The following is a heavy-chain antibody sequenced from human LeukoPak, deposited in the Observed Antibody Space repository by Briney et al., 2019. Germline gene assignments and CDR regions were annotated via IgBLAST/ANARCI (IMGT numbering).Heavy chain of an antibody. Sequence: GSLRLSCAASGFTFSDYYMSWIRQPPGKGLEWIGEIKHSGSTNYNPSLKSRVTISVDTSKNQFSLKLSSVTAADTAVYYCARGRKEFGPWGQGTLVTVSS. CDR2: IKHSGST. V-gene: IGHV4-34*01. CDR1: GFTFSDYY. J-gene: IGHJ5*02. CDR3: ARGRKEFGP.